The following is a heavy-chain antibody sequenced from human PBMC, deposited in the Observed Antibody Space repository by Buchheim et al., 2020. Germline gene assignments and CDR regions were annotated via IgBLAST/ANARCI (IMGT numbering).Heavy chain of an antibody. Sequence: EVQLLESGGNLVQPGGSLRLSCAASGFTFRNYAMSWVRQAPGKGLEWVSAIIGSGGNTYYADSVKGRFTISRDNSENTIYLQMDSLRVEDTAIYYCTKDVRSGWYGVGEYWGQGTL. V-gene: IGHV3-23*01. D-gene: IGHD6-19*01. CDR3: TKDVRSGWYGVGEY. J-gene: IGHJ4*02. CDR2: IIGSGGNT. CDR1: GFTFRNYA.